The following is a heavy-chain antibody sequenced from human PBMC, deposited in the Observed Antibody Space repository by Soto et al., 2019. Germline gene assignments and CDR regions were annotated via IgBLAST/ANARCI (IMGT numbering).Heavy chain of an antibody. CDR2: ISGSGGST. CDR1: GFTYSSYA. V-gene: IGHV3-23*01. Sequence: EVPLLESGGGLVQPGGSLRLSCAASGFTYSSYAMNRVRLAAGKGLEWVSVISGSGGSTYYADSVKGRFTISRDNSKNTLYLQMNRLRAEDTAVYYCARRGPGTYFDYWGQGTLVTVSS. CDR3: ARRGPGTYFDY. J-gene: IGHJ4*02. D-gene: IGHD6-13*01.